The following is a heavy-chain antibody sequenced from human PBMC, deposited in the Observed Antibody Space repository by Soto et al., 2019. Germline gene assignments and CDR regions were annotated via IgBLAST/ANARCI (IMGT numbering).Heavy chain of an antibody. CDR1: GGSISSGGYY. CDR2: IYYSGST. J-gene: IGHJ4*02. D-gene: IGHD4-17*01. V-gene: IGHV4-31*03. CDR3: ARDFTGDYYFDY. Sequence: SETLSLTCTVSGGSISSGGYYWSWIRQHPGKGLEWIGYIYYSGSTYYNPSLKSRVTISVDTSKNQFSLKLSSVTAADTAVYYCARDFTGDYYFDYWGQGALVTVSS.